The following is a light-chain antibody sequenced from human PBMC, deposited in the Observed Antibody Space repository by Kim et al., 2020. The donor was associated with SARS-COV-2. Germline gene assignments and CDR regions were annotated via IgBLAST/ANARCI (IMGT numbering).Light chain of an antibody. CDR1: QDIGTS. Sequence: AIQLAQSPSSLSASVGDRVTITCRASQDIGTSLAWYRQRPGKAPQLLMEGTSTLESGVPSGFTGSGSGTDFILTISGLQPEDFATYYCQQFKSFPPTFGQGTKLEI. V-gene: IGKV1-13*02. CDR2: GTS. CDR3: QQFKSFPPT. J-gene: IGKJ1*01.